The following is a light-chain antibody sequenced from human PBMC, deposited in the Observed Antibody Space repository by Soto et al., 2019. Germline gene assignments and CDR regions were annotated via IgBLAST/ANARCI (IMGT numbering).Light chain of an antibody. CDR2: GAT. Sequence: ALQMTQSPSSLSASVGDRVTITCRASQDIRTELGWYQQKPGKAPKLLIYGATTLQSGVPSRFSGSGSGTDFTFTFIGLQPEDFATYYCLQDYNYPRTFGQGTKVDIK. V-gene: IGKV1-6*01. CDR3: LQDYNYPRT. CDR1: QDIRTE. J-gene: IGKJ1*01.